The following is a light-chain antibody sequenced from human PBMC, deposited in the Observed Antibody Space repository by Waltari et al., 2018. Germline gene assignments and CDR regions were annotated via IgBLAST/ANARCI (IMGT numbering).Light chain of an antibody. CDR1: QTVSSY. CDR2: DAS. J-gene: IGKJ1*01. V-gene: IGKV3-11*01. Sequence: IVLTQSPATLSLSPGERATLSCRASQTVSSYLAWFQQKPGQAPRPLIYDASNRAPGIPARFSGSGSGTDFSRTISSLEPEDFAVYYCHQRSLWPWTFGQGTKVAIK. CDR3: HQRSLWPWT.